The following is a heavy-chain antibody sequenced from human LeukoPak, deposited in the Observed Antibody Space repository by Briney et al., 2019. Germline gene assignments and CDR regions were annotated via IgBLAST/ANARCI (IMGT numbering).Heavy chain of an antibody. Sequence: GASVTVSCKASGYTFTVYYMHWVRQAPGQGLEWMGWINPNSGGTNYAQKFQGRVTMTRDTSISTAYMELSRLRSDDTAVYYCASISSSSFYYYYYYMDVWGKGTTVTVSS. CDR2: INPNSGGT. V-gene: IGHV1-2*02. D-gene: IGHD6-6*01. CDR1: GYTFTVYY. J-gene: IGHJ6*03. CDR3: ASISSSSFYYYYYYMDV.